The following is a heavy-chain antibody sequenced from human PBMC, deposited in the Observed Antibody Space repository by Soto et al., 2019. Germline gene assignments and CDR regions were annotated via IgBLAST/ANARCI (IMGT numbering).Heavy chain of an antibody. V-gene: IGHV1-18*01. Sequence: QVQLVQSGAEVKKPGASVKVSCKASGYTFTSYGISWVRQAPGQGLEWMGWSSAYNGNTNYAQKLQGRVTMTTDTSTSTAYMELRSLRSDDTAVYYCARALGKYYDFWSGYSTQFDYWGQGTLVTVSS. CDR2: SSAYNGNT. D-gene: IGHD3-3*01. CDR1: GYTFTSYG. J-gene: IGHJ4*02. CDR3: ARALGKYYDFWSGYSTQFDY.